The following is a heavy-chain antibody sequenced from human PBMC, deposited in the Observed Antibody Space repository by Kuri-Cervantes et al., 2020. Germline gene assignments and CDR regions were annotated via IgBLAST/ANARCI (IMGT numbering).Heavy chain of an antibody. CDR1: GGSISSGGYS. CDR2: IYHSGST. J-gene: IGHJ4*02. Sequence: SETLSLTCAVSGGSISSGGYSWSWIRQPPGKGLEWIGYIYHSGSTYYNPSLKSRVTISVDTSKNQFSLKLSSVTAADTAVYYCARLVNDYGDSDFDYWGQGTLVTVSS. CDR3: ARLVNDYGDSDFDY. V-gene: IGHV4-30-2*01. D-gene: IGHD4-17*01.